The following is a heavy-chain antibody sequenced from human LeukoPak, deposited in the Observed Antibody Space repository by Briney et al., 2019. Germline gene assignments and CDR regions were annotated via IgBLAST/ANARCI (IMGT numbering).Heavy chain of an antibody. CDR3: ARDRTQPRYCSGGSCYSNWFDP. Sequence: ASVKVSCTASGYTFTSNYIHWVRQAPGQGLEWMGMIYPRDGSTSYAQKFQGRVTMTRDTSTSTVYMELSSLRSEDTAVYYCARDRTQPRYCSGGSCYSNWFDPWGQGTLVTVSS. CDR1: GYTFTSNY. V-gene: IGHV1-46*01. CDR2: IYPRDGST. J-gene: IGHJ5*02. D-gene: IGHD2-15*01.